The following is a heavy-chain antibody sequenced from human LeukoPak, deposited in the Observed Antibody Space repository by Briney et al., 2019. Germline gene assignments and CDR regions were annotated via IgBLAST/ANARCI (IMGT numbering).Heavy chain of an antibody. V-gene: IGHV3-7*01. CDR3: ARDPGIAAAGTVGYFDY. D-gene: IGHD6-13*01. Sequence: PGRSLRLSCAASGFTFNNYWMSWVRQAPGKGLEWVANIKQDGSEIHYVDSVKGRFTTSRDNAKNSLFLQMNSLRAEDTAVYYCARDPGIAAAGTVGYFDYWGQGILVTVSS. CDR1: GFTFNNYW. CDR2: IKQDGSEI. J-gene: IGHJ4*02.